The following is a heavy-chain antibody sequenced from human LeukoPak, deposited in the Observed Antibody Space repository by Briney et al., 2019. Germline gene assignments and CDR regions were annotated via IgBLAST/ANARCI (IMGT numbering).Heavy chain of an antibody. D-gene: IGHD3-10*01. CDR1: GFTFSSYG. CDR2: IWYDGSNK. Sequence: GSLRLSCAASGFTFSSYGMHWVHQAPGKGLEWVAVIWYDGSNKYYADSVKGRFTISRDNSKNTLYLQMNSLRAEDTAVYYCARGVRGVISWFDPWGQGTLVTVSS. V-gene: IGHV3-33*01. J-gene: IGHJ5*02. CDR3: ARGVRGVISWFDP.